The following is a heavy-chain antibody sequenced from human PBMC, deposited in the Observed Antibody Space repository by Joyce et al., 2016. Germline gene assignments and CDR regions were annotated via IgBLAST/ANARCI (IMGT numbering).Heavy chain of an antibody. D-gene: IGHD2-2*01. CDR1: GFTFRNAW. CDR3: ATSVVVVSFDH. Sequence: EVQLVESGGGLVKPGGSLRISCEASGFTFRNAWMSWVRQAPGRGLEGVGRIKSQNDGGTTDYAAPVEGRFTISRDDSKNTLYLQMNSLKTDDTAVYYCATSVVVVSFDHWGQGTLVAVSS. CDR2: IKSQNDGGTT. V-gene: IGHV3-15*01. J-gene: IGHJ4*02.